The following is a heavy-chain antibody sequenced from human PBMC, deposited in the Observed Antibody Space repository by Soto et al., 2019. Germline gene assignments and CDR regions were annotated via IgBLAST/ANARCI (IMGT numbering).Heavy chain of an antibody. Sequence: QVQLVQSGAEVKKPGASVKVSCKASGYTFTGYYIDWVRQVPGQGLEWMGWMNPNSGGTNYAQRFQGRVTFTRDASINTAYMEMTSLTSDDTAVFYCARSTAARLETDFWGQGTLVTVSS. V-gene: IGHV1-2*02. CDR2: MNPNSGGT. D-gene: IGHD6-6*01. CDR1: GYTFTGYY. CDR3: ARSTAARLETDF. J-gene: IGHJ4*02.